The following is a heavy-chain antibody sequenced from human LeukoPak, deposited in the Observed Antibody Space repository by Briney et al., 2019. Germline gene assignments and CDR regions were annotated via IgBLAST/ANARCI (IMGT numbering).Heavy chain of an antibody. J-gene: IGHJ5*02. CDR2: IKQEGCQK. CDR1: RLTFSRRC. D-gene: IGHD3-22*01. CDR3: ARDIPTTYYYDTTGRLGTWFDT. Sequence: GGPQTLPCAASRLTFSRRCMSWVRQSPGKGLEWVANIKQEGCQKFYVDSVKGRFTISRDNAKKSLYLQMKSLRVEDKAVYYCARDIPTTYYYDTTGRLGTWFDTWGRGTLVTVSS. V-gene: IGHV3-7*01.